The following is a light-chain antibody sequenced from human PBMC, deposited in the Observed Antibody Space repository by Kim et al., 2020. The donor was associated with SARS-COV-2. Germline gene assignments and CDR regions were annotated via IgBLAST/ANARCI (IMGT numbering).Light chain of an antibody. CDR3: SSYAGSNNLV. Sequence: GPSVTISCNGTSVDVGGYNYGSWYQLHPGSAPKLMIYEVSKRPSGVPDRFAGSKSGDTASLTVAGLQAEDEADYYCSSYAGSNNLVFGGGTQLTVL. J-gene: IGLJ2*01. V-gene: IGLV2-8*01. CDR2: EVS. CDR1: SVDVGGYNY.